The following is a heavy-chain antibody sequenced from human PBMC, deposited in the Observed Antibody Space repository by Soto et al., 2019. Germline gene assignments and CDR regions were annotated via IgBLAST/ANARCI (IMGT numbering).Heavy chain of an antibody. Sequence: LSLTCTVPGGSISRYYWSWIRQPPGKGLEWIGYIYYRGSTNYNPSLKSRVTISVDTSKNQFSLKLSSVTAADTAVYYCARGGYDFWSGYSQAPYYYGMDVWGQGTTVTVSS. CDR2: IYYRGST. J-gene: IGHJ6*02. V-gene: IGHV4-59*01. CDR1: GGSISRYY. D-gene: IGHD3-3*01. CDR3: ARGGYDFWSGYSQAPYYYGMDV.